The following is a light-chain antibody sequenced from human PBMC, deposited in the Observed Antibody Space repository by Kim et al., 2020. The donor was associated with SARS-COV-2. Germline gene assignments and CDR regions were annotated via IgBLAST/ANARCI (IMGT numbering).Light chain of an antibody. CDR1: TCDVGGYNY. CDR3: TSYTTSTTSGV. CDR2: DVS. J-gene: IGLJ1*01. V-gene: IGLV2-14*04. Sequence: ITISCTGSTCDVGGYNYVHWYQQHPGTAPKLLISDVSERPSGVSHRFSGSKSGNTASLTISGLQAEDEADYYCTSYTTSTTSGVFGTGTKVTVL.